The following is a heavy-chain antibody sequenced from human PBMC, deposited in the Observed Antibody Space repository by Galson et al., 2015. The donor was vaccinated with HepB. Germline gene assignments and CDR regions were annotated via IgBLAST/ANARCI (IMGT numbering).Heavy chain of an antibody. J-gene: IGHJ4*02. D-gene: IGHD4-11*01. CDR1: GFTFSNDA. CDR2: ISGSGGST. CDR3: AKSPSFTVSDD. V-gene: IGHV3-23*01. Sequence: SLRLSCAASGFTFSNDAMSWARQAPGKGLEWVSSISGSGGSTYYADSVKGRFTISRDNSKNTLYLQMNSLRVDDTAVYYCAKSPSFTVSDDWGQGTLVTVSS.